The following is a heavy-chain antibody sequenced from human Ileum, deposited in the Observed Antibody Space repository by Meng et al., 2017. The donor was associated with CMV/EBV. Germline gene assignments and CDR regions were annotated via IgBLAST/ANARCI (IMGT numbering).Heavy chain of an antibody. D-gene: IGHD1-26*01. Sequence: VHLPLWGAGLLKPSETLSLNCGVNGGSFSSCSCTWIRQPPGKGPEWIGDINHRGTTNYSPSLKSRVTISIDTSKKQFSLRLSSLTAADTAVYYCTRGRVGDWGFDFWGQGTLVTVSS. CDR3: TRGRVGDWGFDF. CDR2: INHRGTT. J-gene: IGHJ4*02. V-gene: IGHV4-34*02. CDR1: GGSFSSCS.